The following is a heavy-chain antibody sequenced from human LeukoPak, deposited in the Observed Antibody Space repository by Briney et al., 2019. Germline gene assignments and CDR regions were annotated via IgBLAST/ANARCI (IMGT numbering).Heavy chain of an antibody. Sequence: GGSLRLSCAASGFTVSGNYMSWVRQAPGKGLEWVSVIYSSDNTYYIDSVKGRFTISRDNSKNTLYLQMNSLRAEDTAVYYCAKVGGGYQLLYGYFDYWGQGTLVTVSS. D-gene: IGHD2-2*02. CDR1: GFTVSGNY. CDR3: AKVGGGYQLLYGYFDY. CDR2: IYSSDNT. V-gene: IGHV3-66*02. J-gene: IGHJ4*02.